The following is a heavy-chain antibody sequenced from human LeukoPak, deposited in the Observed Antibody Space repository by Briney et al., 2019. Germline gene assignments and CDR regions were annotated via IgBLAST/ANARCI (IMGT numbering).Heavy chain of an antibody. CDR1: GGTFSSYA. V-gene: IGHV1-69*06. CDR3: ARPARALFGVFIIAAFDI. Sequence: ASVKVSCKASGGTFSSYAISWVRQPPGQGLEWMRGIMPIFGTANYAQKFQGRVTITADTSTNTAYMELGSLRSEDAAVYYCARPARALFGVFIIAAFDIWGQGTMVTVSS. J-gene: IGHJ3*02. CDR2: IMPIFGTA. D-gene: IGHD3-3*01.